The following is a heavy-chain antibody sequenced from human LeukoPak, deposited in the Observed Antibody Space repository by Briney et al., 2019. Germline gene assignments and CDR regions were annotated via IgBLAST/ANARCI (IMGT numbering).Heavy chain of an antibody. CDR3: ARTHSGSYSVAFDI. Sequence: SGPTLVNPTQTLTLTCTFSGFSLSTSGMRVSWIRQPPGKALEWLARIDWDDDKFYSTSLKTRLTISKDTSKNQVVLTMTNMDPVDTATYYCARTHSGSYSVAFDIWGQGTMVTVLS. V-gene: IGHV2-70*04. CDR2: IDWDDDK. D-gene: IGHD1-26*01. CDR1: GFSLSTSGMR. J-gene: IGHJ3*02.